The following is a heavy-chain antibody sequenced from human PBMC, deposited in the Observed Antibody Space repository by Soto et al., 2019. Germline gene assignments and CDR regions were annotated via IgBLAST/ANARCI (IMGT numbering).Heavy chain of an antibody. J-gene: IGHJ1*01. CDR1: GFTFSSYS. Sequence: GGSLRLSCAASGFTFSSYSMNWVRQAPGKGLEWVSYISSSSSTIYYADSVKGRFTISRDNAKNSLYLQMNSLRDEDTAVYYCAVNVLLWFGESEGYFQHWGQGTLVTVSS. CDR2: ISSSSSTI. D-gene: IGHD3-10*01. V-gene: IGHV3-48*02. CDR3: AVNVLLWFGESEGYFQH.